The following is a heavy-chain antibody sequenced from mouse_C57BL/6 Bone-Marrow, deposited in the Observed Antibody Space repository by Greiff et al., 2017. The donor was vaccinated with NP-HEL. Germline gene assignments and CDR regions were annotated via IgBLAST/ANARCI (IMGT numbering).Heavy chain of an antibody. CDR2: IDPSSGYT. D-gene: IGHD2-4*01. Sequence: VKLQESGAELARPGASVKMSCKASGYTFTSYTMHWVKQRPGQGLEWIGYIDPSSGYTKYNQKFKDKATLTADKSSSTAYMQLSSLTSEESAVYYCARLGLDFDYWGQGTTLTVSS. CDR1: GYTFTSYT. J-gene: IGHJ2*01. V-gene: IGHV1-4*01. CDR3: ARLGLDFDY.